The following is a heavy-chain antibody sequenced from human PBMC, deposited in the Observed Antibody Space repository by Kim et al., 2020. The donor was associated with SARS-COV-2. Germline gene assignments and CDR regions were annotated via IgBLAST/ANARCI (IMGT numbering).Heavy chain of an antibody. CDR3: ARVGDDFWSSYYYGMDV. CDR2: IKQDGSEK. J-gene: IGHJ6*02. Sequence: GGSLRLSCAASGFTFSSYWMSWVRQAPGKGLEWVANIKQDGSEKYYVDSVEGRFTISRDNAKNSLYLQMNSLRAEDTAVYYCARVGDDFWSSYYYGMDVWGQGTTVTVSS. V-gene: IGHV3-7*01. CDR1: GFTFSSYW. D-gene: IGHD3-3*01.